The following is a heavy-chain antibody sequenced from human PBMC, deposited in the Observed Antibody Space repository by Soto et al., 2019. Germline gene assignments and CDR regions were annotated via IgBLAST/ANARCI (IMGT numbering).Heavy chain of an antibody. D-gene: IGHD2-2*01. CDR1: GFTFSNYA. CDR3: AKGQVVPAAHYYYYGMDV. V-gene: IGHV3-23*01. CDR2: ISGSDGST. J-gene: IGHJ6*02. Sequence: GGSLRVCYAASGFTFSNYAMSWVRQAPGKGLEWVSAISGSDGSTYYADSVKGRFTISRDNSKNTLYLQMNSLRAEDTAVYYCAKGQVVPAAHYYYYGMDVWGQGTTVTVSS.